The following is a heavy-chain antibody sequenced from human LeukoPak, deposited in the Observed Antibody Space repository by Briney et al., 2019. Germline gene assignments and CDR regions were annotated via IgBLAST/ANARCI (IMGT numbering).Heavy chain of an antibody. D-gene: IGHD6-13*01. CDR1: GGSISGSY. CDR3: AREIPAAGHFDY. CDR2: IYYSGAT. V-gene: IGHV4-59*12. Sequence: PSETLSLTCSVSGGSISGSYWMWIRQSPGKGLEWIGYIYYSGATSYNPSFRGRVTFFVDTSKNQFSLKLSSVTAVDTAMYYCAREIPAAGHFDYWGQGALVTVSS. J-gene: IGHJ4*02.